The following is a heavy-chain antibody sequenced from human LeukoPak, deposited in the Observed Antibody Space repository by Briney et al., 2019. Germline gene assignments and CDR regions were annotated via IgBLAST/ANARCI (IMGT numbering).Heavy chain of an antibody. CDR3: ARGLMASPIRDYGMDV. CDR2: INPNSGGT. Sequence: GASVKVSCKASVYTFTGYYMHWVRQAPGQGLEWMGWINPNSGGTNYAQKFQGRVTMTRDTSISTAYMELSRLRSDDTAVYYCARGLMASPIRDYGMDVWGQETTVTVSS. CDR1: VYTFTGYY. J-gene: IGHJ6*02. D-gene: IGHD2-8*01. V-gene: IGHV1-2*02.